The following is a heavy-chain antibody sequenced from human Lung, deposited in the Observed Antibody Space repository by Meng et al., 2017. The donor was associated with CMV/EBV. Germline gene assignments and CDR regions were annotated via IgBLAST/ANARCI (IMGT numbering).Heavy chain of an antibody. CDR2: INSDGSST. D-gene: IGHD3-22*01. CDR1: GFTFSSYW. J-gene: IGHJ4*02. Sequence: GESXKISCAASGFTFSSYWMHWVRQAPGKGLVWVSRINSDGSSTSYADSVKGRSTISRDNAKNTLYLQMNSLRAEDTAVYYCARAADLYDYYDSSGYYGYWGQGTLVTVSS. V-gene: IGHV3-74*01. CDR3: ARAADLYDYYDSSGYYGY.